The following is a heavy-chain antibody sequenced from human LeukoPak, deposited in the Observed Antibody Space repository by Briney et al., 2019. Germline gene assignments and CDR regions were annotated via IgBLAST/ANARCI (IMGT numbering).Heavy chain of an antibody. J-gene: IGHJ5*02. CDR3: ARDLCSFSNCPNNWIDP. D-gene: IGHD1-1*01. V-gene: IGHV4-39*02. CDR1: GGSISSLY. Sequence: SETLSLSCTVSGGSISSLYWGWIRQPPGRGLEWIGTIYYSGATYYNPSLRSRVTISVDTSNNQFSLKLNSVTPEDTAVYYCARDLCSFSNCPNNWIDPWGQGTLVTVSS. CDR2: IYYSGAT.